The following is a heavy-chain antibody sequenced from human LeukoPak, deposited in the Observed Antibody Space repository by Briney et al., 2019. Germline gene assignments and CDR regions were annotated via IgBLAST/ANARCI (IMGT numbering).Heavy chain of an antibody. D-gene: IGHD3-10*01. Sequence: SETLSLTCTVSGGSISSYYWSWIRQPPGKGLEWIGEINHSGSTNYNPSLKSRVTISVDTSKNQFSLKLSSVTAADTAVYYCASSLRGYFDYWGQGTLVTVSS. V-gene: IGHV4-34*01. J-gene: IGHJ4*02. CDR1: GGSISSYY. CDR3: ASSLRGYFDY. CDR2: INHSGST.